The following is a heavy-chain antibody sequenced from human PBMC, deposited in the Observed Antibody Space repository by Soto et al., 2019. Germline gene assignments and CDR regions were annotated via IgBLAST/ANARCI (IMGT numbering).Heavy chain of an antibody. CDR2: IIPIFGTA. Sequence: QVQLVQSGAEVKKPGSSVKVSCKASGGTFSSYAISWVRQAPGQGLEWMGGIIPIFGTANYAQKFQGRVTITADESQSTAYIELGSLRSEDTAVYYCARDPGYCTNGVCRQYWYFDLWGRGTLVTVSS. D-gene: IGHD2-8*01. V-gene: IGHV1-69*01. CDR1: GGTFSSYA. CDR3: ARDPGYCTNGVCRQYWYFDL. J-gene: IGHJ2*01.